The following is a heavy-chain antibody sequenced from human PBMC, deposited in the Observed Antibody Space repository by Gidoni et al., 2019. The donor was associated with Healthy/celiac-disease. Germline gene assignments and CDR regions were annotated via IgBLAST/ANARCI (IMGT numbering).Heavy chain of an antibody. J-gene: IGHJ6*04. CDR2: INHSGST. D-gene: IGHD1-26*01. V-gene: IGHV4-34*01. CDR3: ARFALWGASCMDV. CDR1: GGSFSGYY. Sequence: QVQLQQWGAGLLKPSETLSLTCAVYGGSFSGYYWSWISQPPGKGLEWIGEINHSGSTNYNPSLKIRVTISVDTSKNQFALKLSSVTAADTAVYYCARFALWGASCMDVWGKGTTVTVSS.